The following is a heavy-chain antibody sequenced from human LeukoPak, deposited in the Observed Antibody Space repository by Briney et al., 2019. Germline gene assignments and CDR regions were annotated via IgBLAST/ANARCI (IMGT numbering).Heavy chain of an antibody. CDR2: INHSGST. V-gene: IGHV4-34*01. J-gene: IGHJ4*02. Sequence: SETLSLTCAVYGGSFSGYYWSWIRQPPGKGVEWIGEINHSGSTNYNPSLKSRVTISVDTSKNQFSLKLSSVTAADTAVYYCARGGKGRYYDSSGYYYYWGQGTLVTVSS. CDR1: GGSFSGYY. D-gene: IGHD3-22*01. CDR3: ARGGKGRYYDSSGYYYY.